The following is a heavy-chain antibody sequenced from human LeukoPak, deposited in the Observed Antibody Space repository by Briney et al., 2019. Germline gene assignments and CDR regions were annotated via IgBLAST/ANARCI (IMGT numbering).Heavy chain of an antibody. Sequence: GGSLRLSCAASGFTFSSYAMSWVRQAPGKGLEWVSAISGSGGSTYYADSVKGRFTISRDNTKNSLYLQMDSLRTEDTAVYYCARDDCSGSCYSHYFYGMDVWGQGTTVTVSS. CDR1: GFTFSSYA. CDR3: ARDDCSGSCYSHYFYGMDV. J-gene: IGHJ6*02. V-gene: IGHV3-23*01. CDR2: ISGSGGST. D-gene: IGHD2-15*01.